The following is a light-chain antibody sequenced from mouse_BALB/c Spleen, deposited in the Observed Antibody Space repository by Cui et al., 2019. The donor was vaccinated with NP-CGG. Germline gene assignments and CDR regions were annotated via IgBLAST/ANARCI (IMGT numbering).Light chain of an antibody. J-gene: IGLJ1*01. CDR3: ALWYSNHWV. Sequence: AVVTQEFALTTSPGEKVTLTCRSSTGAVTTSNYANWVQEKPDHLFTGLIGGTKNRAPGVPARFSGSLIGDKAALTITGAQTEDEAIYFCALWYSNHWVFGGGTKLTVL. CDR1: TGAVTTSNY. CDR2: GTK. V-gene: IGLV1*01.